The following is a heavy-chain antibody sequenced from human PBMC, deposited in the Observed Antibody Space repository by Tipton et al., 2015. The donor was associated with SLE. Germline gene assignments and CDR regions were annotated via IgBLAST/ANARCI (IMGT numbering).Heavy chain of an antibody. Sequence: SLRLSCAASGFTFSSYSMNWVRQAPGKGLEWVSSISSSSSYIYYADSVKGRFTISRDNPKNTLYLQMKSLRAEDTAVYYCAKGEYSSGCHIDYWGQGTLVTVSS. CDR1: GFTFSSYS. D-gene: IGHD6-19*01. J-gene: IGHJ4*02. V-gene: IGHV3-21*04. CDR2: ISSSSSYI. CDR3: AKGEYSSGCHIDY.